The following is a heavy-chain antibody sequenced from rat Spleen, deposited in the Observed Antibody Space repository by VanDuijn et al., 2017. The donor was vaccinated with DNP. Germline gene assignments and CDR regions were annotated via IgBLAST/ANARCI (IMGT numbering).Heavy chain of an antibody. V-gene: IGHV5-7*01. J-gene: IGHJ4*01. CDR2: ISYDGSST. D-gene: IGHD1-2*01. CDR3: TTHGSISTISTGAMDV. Sequence: EVQLVESGGGLVQPGRSLKLSCAASGFTFSNCNMAWVRQAPKKGLEWVATISYDGSSTYYRDSVTGRFTISRDNAKRILYLRMDSLTSEDTATYYCTTHGSISTISTGAMDVWGQGTSVTVSS. CDR1: GFTFSNCN.